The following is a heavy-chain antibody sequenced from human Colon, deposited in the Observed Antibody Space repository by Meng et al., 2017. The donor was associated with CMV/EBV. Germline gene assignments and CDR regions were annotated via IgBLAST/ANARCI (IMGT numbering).Heavy chain of an antibody. V-gene: IGHV4-39*01. Sequence: TVAGGSIISDSYYWAWIRQPPGERLEWIGSIYYSGSTFYNPSLMSRLTISIYTSNSQFSLKLSSVTAADTAVYYCVRLYSNGWRFDHWGQGTLVTVSS. CDR3: VRLYSNGWRFDH. CDR2: IYYSGST. CDR1: GGSIISDSYY. J-gene: IGHJ4*02. D-gene: IGHD6-19*01.